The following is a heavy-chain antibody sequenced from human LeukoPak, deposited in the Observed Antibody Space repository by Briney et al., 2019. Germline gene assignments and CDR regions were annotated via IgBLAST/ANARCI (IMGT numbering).Heavy chain of an antibody. J-gene: IGHJ4*02. CDR3: AKWSKYTYGYFDY. V-gene: IGHV3-23*01. Sequence: GGSLRLSCAASGFTFSSYWMSWVRQAPGKGLEWVSSIGGSGTADSTFYADSVKGRFTISRDNSKNTLYLQMNSLRAEDTAVFYCAKWSKYTYGYFDYWGQGTLVTVSS. CDR2: IGGSGTADST. CDR1: GFTFSSYW. D-gene: IGHD5-18*01.